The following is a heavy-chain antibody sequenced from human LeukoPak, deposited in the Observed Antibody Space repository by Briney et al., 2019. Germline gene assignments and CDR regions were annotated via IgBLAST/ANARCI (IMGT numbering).Heavy chain of an antibody. D-gene: IGHD3-22*01. Sequence: HPGRSLRLSCAACGFTFSSYGMHWVREARGKGGEGLAVISYDGSNKYYADSVKGRFTISRDNSKTTLYLQMNSLRAEDTAVYYSANTPFPSDYYDSSGYPGGYFDYWGQGTLVTVSS. CDR2: ISYDGSNK. CDR1: GFTFSSYG. V-gene: IGHV3-30*18. CDR3: ANTPFPSDYYDSSGYPGGYFDY. J-gene: IGHJ4*02.